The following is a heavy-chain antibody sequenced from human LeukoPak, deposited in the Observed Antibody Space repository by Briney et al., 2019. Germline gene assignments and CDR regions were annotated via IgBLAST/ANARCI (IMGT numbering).Heavy chain of an antibody. D-gene: IGHD2-8*01. CDR3: AKCWTSDGVCLNFDH. J-gene: IGHJ4*02. CDR1: GLTFRSYG. CDR2: ISGSGDNT. Sequence: GGSLRLSCEASGLTFRSYGMSWVRQAPGKGLEWVSGISGSGDNTYYTDSVKGRFTISRDNSKNTTYLQMNSLRIEETAVYYCAKCWTSDGVCLNFDHWGQGALVTVSS. V-gene: IGHV3-23*01.